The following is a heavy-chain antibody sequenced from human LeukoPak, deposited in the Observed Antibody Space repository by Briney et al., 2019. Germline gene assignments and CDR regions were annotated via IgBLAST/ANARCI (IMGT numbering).Heavy chain of an antibody. J-gene: IGHJ3*01. CDR3: AKRVRGVVIFSRAQGSFDL. V-gene: IGHV1-8*01. CDR2: MHPSNGDT. D-gene: IGHD3-10*01. Sequence: ASVKVSCKASGYTFTNYDINWVRQATGQGLEWMGWMHPSNGDTGYAQKFQGRVTMTRNTSTTTAYMELSSLRSDDTAVYYCAKRVRGVVIFSRAQGSFDLWGQGTLVTVSS. CDR1: GYTFTNYD.